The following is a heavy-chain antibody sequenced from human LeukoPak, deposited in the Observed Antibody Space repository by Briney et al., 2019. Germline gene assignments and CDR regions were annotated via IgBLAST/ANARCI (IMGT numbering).Heavy chain of an antibody. CDR2: INHSGST. CDR1: GFTFSSYE. D-gene: IGHD3-10*01. V-gene: IGHV4-34*01. J-gene: IGHJ5*02. Sequence: GSLRLSCAASGFTFSSYELNWVRQRPGKGQEWIGEINHSGSTNYNPSLKSRVTISVDTSKNQFSLKLSSVTAADTAVYYCARRGPPRTMLRGVKSGWFDPWGQGTLVTVSS. CDR3: ARRGPPRTMLRGVKSGWFDP.